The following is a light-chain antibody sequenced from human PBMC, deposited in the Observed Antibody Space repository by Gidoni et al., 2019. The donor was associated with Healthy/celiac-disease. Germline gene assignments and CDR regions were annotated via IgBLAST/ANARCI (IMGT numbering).Light chain of an antibody. Sequence: AIRITQSPSSLSASTGDRVTITCRASQGTSSYLAWYQQKPGKAPKLLIYAASTLQSGVPSRFSGSGSGTDFTLTISCLQSEDFATYYCQQYYSYPQITFXXXTRLEIK. CDR2: AAS. CDR3: QQYYSYPQIT. J-gene: IGKJ5*01. CDR1: QGTSSY. V-gene: IGKV1-8*01.